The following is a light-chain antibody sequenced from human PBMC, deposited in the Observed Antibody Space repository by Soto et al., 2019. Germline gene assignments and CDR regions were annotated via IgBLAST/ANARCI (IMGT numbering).Light chain of an antibody. CDR3: QQYGSSPFT. V-gene: IGKV3-20*01. CDR1: QSVTTSY. J-gene: IGKJ4*01. CDR2: GAS. Sequence: EIVLTQSPGTLSLSPGERATLSCRASQSVTTSYLAWYQHKPGQAPRLLIYGASRRATGIPDRFSGGGSGTDFTLTISRLEPEDFALYYCQQYGSSPFTFGGGTKVDIK.